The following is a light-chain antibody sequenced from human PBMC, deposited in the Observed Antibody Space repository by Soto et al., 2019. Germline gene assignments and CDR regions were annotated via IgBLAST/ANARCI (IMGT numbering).Light chain of an antibody. Sequence: PGERATLSCRASQSDSSSNFAWYQQKPAQAPRLLIYGASRRAPGIPERFSGSGSGTDFTLTISRLEPEDFAVYYCQQYLTSPKTFGQGTKVDI. CDR1: QSDSSSN. CDR2: GAS. CDR3: QQYLTSPKT. V-gene: IGKV3-20*01. J-gene: IGKJ1*01.